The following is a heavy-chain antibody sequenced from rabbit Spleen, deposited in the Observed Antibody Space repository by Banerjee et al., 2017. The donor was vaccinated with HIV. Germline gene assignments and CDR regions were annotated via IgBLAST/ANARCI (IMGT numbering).Heavy chain of an antibody. CDR3: ARDTSSSFSSYGMDL. D-gene: IGHD1-1*01. V-gene: IGHV1S40*01. CDR1: GVSFSFSSY. CDR2: IEVGSSDFT. Sequence: EESGGGLVKPGASLTLTCTASGVSFSFSSYMCWVRQAPGKGLEWIACIEVGSSDFTYFATWAKGRFTISKTSSTTVTLQVTRLTAADMATYFCARDTSSSFSSYGMDLWGQGTLVTVS. J-gene: IGHJ6*01.